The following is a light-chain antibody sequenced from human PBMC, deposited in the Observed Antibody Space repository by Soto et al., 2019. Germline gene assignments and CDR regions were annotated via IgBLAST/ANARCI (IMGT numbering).Light chain of an antibody. Sequence: EVVLTQSPGTLSLSPGERATLQCRASQSFGSYLAWFQQKPGQAPRLLIFGASGRATGIPDRFSGSGSGTDFTLTISRLDPEDFAVYYCQQYGKSPLTFGQGTTVEIK. CDR2: GAS. J-gene: IGKJ1*01. CDR3: QQYGKSPLT. CDR1: QSFGSY. V-gene: IGKV3-20*01.